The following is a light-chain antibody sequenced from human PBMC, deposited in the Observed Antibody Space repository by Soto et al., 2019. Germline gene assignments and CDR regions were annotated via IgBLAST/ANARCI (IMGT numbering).Light chain of an antibody. J-gene: IGLJ1*01. CDR3: SSYTSSSNYV. Sequence: QSVLTQPASVSGSPGQSITISCTGTSSDVGGYNYVSWYQQHPGKAPKLMIYDVSNRPSGVSNRFSGSKSGNTASLTISGLQAEDEADYYSSSYTSSSNYVFGTGTKVIVL. CDR2: DVS. CDR1: SSDVGGYNY. V-gene: IGLV2-14*01.